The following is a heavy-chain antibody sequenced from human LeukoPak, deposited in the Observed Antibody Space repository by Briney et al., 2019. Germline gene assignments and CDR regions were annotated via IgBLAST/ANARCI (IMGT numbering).Heavy chain of an antibody. V-gene: IGHV3-9*01. Sequence: GGSLRLSCAASGFTFDDYAMHWVRQAPGKGLEWVSGISWNSGSIGYADSVKGRFTISRDNAKNSLFLQMNSLRAEDTAVYYCASLLLGGYSATDPRPDYWGQGTLVTVSS. CDR1: GFTFDDYA. CDR3: ASLLLGGYSATDPRPDY. J-gene: IGHJ4*01. CDR2: ISWNSGSI. D-gene: IGHD1-26*01.